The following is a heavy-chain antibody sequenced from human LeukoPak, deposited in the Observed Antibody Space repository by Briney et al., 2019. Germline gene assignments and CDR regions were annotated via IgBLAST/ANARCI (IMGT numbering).Heavy chain of an antibody. J-gene: IGHJ4*02. CDR3: ARNRLDDSSGYYENDY. CDR2: IYYSGRT. CDR1: GGSISSYY. D-gene: IGHD3-22*01. V-gene: IGHV4-59*12. Sequence: SETLSLTCTVSGGSISSYYWNWIRQPPGKGLEWIGYIYYSGRTNYNPSLKSRVTISVDTSKNQFSLKLSSVTAADTAVYYCARNRLDDSSGYYENDYWGQGTLVTVSS.